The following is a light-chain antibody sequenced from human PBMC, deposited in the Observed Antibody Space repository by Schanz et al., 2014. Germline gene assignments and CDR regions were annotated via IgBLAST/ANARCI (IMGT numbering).Light chain of an antibody. CDR2: EVS. CDR3: SSYTNINTPQDV. Sequence: QSALTQPPSASGSPGQSVTISCTGTSSDVGTFNYVSWYQQHPGNAPKLLIFEVSKRPSGVSNRFSGSKSGYTASLTISGLQVEDGADYYCSSYTNINTPQDVFGTGTKVTVL. V-gene: IGLV2-14*01. J-gene: IGLJ1*01. CDR1: SSDVGTFNY.